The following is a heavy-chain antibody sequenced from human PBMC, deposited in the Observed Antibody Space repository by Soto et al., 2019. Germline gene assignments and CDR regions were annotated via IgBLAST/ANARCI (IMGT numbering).Heavy chain of an antibody. CDR2: IYHTGNT. D-gene: IGHD2-2*01. J-gene: IGHJ4*02. CDR3: ARAEVKRGRTSCSSNSCVYYFDS. CDR1: GGSISSDSFY. Sequence: QVQLQESGPGLVKPSQTLSLTCTVSGGSISSDSFYWNWIRQLPGEGLEWIGYIYHTGNTYYNPSLKSRVTMSVDTSKNQFSLNLSSVTAADTAVYSCARAEVKRGRTSCSSNSCVYYFDSWGQGTLVPVSS. V-gene: IGHV4-31*03.